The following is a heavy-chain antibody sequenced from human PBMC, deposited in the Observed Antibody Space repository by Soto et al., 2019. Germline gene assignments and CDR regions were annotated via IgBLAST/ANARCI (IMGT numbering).Heavy chain of an antibody. V-gene: IGHV4-4*02. CDR2: ISHSGIT. Sequence: SETLCLTCAVSGGSSTSANWWTWVRQPPGGGLEWIGEISHSGITNYKASLKSRVTMSVDKTKNAVSLKLTSVTAAETAVYYCARVLRGWFDPWGQGTAVTVSS. J-gene: IGHJ5*02. CDR1: GGSSTSANW. CDR3: ARVLRGWFDP.